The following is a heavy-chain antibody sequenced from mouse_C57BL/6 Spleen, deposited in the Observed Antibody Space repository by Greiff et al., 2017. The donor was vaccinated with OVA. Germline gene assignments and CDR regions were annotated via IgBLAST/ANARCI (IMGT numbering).Heavy chain of an antibody. D-gene: IGHD2-4*01. CDR3: AIYDYDDYAMDY. CDR1: GYSFTGYY. Sequence: VQLQQSGPELVKPGASVKISCKASGYSFTGYYMNWVKQSPEKSLEWIGEINTSTGGTTYNQKFKAKATLTVHKSSSTAYMQLQSLTSEDSAVYYCAIYDYDDYAMDYWGQGTSVTVSS. V-gene: IGHV1-42*01. J-gene: IGHJ4*01. CDR2: INTSTGGT.